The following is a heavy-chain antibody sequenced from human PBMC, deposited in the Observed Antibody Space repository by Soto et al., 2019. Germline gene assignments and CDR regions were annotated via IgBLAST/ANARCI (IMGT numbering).Heavy chain of an antibody. J-gene: IGHJ4*02. D-gene: IGHD4-17*01. CDR3: ARTLYGDYGPRGDY. Sequence: ESGGGLVQPGGSLRLSCAASGFTVSSNYMSWVRQAPGKGLEWVSVIYSGGSTYYADSVKGRFTISRDNSKNTLYLQMNSLRAEDTAVYYCARTLYGDYGPRGDYWGQGTLVTVSS. V-gene: IGHV3-66*01. CDR2: IYSGGST. CDR1: GFTVSSNY.